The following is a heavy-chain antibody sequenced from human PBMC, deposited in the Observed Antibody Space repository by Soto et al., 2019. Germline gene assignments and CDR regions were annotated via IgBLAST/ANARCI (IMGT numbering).Heavy chain of an antibody. CDR3: SCCYYHRIRLSFPS. Sequence: GGTVGLACAASELTFSSYGMNWVRQAPGKGLEWVSAISSSTSFIHYADSVKGRFTISRDNAKNSLYLQMNSLRAEDTAMYFCSCCYYHRIRLSFPSWGPSTLVTAS. CDR2: ISSSTSFI. J-gene: IGHJ5*02. D-gene: IGHD1-26*01. V-gene: IGHV3-21*01. CDR1: ELTFSSYG.